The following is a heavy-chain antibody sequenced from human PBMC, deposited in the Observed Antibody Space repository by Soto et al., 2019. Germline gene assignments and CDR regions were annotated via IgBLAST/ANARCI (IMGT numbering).Heavy chain of an antibody. CDR1: GFTFSSYG. D-gene: IGHD6-13*01. J-gene: IGHJ4*02. Sequence: QVQLVESGGGVVQPGRSLRLSCAASGFTFSSYGMHWVRQAPGKGLEWVAVISYDGSNKYYADSVKGRFTISRDNSKNTLYLQMNSVKAEDTAVYYCAKDMIAAAGIDYWGQGTLVTVSS. CDR3: AKDMIAAAGIDY. V-gene: IGHV3-30*18. CDR2: ISYDGSNK.